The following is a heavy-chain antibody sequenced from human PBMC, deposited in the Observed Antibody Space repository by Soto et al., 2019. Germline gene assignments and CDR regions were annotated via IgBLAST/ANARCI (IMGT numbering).Heavy chain of an antibody. J-gene: IGHJ4*02. CDR3: AKSDSMVRGVIIAKYYFRD. V-gene: IGHV3-23*01. CDR2: VRGGGDTT. CDR1: GFTFGTYA. D-gene: IGHD3-10*01. Sequence: EVQLLESGGGLVQPGGSLRLSCAASGFTFGTYAMTWVRQAPGKGLEWVSTVRGGGDTTYYADSVKGRFTISRDNSKNMVYMQMNSLRAEDTAVYFCAKSDSMVRGVIIAKYYFRDWGQGILVTVSS.